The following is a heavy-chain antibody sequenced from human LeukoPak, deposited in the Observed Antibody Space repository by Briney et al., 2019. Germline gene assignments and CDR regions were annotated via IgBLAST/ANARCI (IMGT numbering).Heavy chain of an antibody. CDR1: GGSISSYY. J-gene: IGHJ6*02. V-gene: IGHV4-59*01. CDR3: AREGSLYYYGMDV. Sequence: SETLSLTCTVSGGSISSYYWSWIRQPLGKGLEWIGYIYYSGSTNYNPSLKSRVTISVDTSKNQFSLKLSSVTAADTAVYYCAREGSLYYYGMDVWGQGTTVTVSS. CDR2: IYYSGST.